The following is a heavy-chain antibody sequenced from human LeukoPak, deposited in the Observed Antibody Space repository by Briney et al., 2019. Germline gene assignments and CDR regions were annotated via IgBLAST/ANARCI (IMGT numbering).Heavy chain of an antibody. V-gene: IGHV4-59*08. CDR1: GGSVSSYY. J-gene: IGHJ4*02. D-gene: IGHD1-14*01. CDR2: IHNSGRT. CDR3: ARHGTISSESYFDY. Sequence: SETLSLTCSVAGGSVSSYYWSWIRQSPGKGLEWIGYIHNSGRTNYNPSLKSRVTGFVDTSKNQVSLRLSSVTAADTAVYYCARHGTISSESYFDYWGQGALVTVSS.